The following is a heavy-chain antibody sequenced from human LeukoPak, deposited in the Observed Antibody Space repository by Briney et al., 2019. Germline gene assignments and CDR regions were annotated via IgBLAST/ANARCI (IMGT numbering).Heavy chain of an antibody. CDR3: ARRDDSSGYHKIFDY. CDR2: IYYGENT. Sequence: SETLSLTCAVSGGSISSSNWWSWIRQPPGKGLEWIGNIYYGENTYYNPSLKSRVTISIDTSKNQFYLKLNSLTAADTAVYYCARRDDSSGYHKIFDYWGQGTLVTVSS. CDR1: GGSISSSNW. D-gene: IGHD3-22*01. J-gene: IGHJ4*02. V-gene: IGHV4-39*01.